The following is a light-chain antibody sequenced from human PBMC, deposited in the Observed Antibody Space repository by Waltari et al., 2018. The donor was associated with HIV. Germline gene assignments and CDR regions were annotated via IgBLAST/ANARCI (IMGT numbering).Light chain of an antibody. CDR1: KLGDKY. V-gene: IGLV3-1*01. J-gene: IGLJ2*01. CDR3: QAWDSDTPKV. CDR2: KDG. Sequence: SYELTQPPSVSVSPGQTASIPCPGDKLGDKYACWYQQKPGQSPVLVIYKDGKRPSWNPERFSGFNSGNTATLTISGTQAMDEADYYCQAWDSDTPKVFGGGTKLTVL.